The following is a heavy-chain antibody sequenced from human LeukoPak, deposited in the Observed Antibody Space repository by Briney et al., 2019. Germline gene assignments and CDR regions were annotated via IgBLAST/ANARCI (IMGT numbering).Heavy chain of an antibody. CDR3: ARDRSGFEGFDY. V-gene: IGHV1-2*02. Sequence: ASVKVSCKASGYTFTCYYLHWVRQAPGQGLEWMGCVNPNSGGTNYAQKFQGRVTMTRDTSISTVYMELSRLRSEDTAVYYCARDRSGFEGFDYWGQGTLVTVSS. D-gene: IGHD3-3*01. CDR2: VNPNSGGT. J-gene: IGHJ4*02. CDR1: GYTFTCYY.